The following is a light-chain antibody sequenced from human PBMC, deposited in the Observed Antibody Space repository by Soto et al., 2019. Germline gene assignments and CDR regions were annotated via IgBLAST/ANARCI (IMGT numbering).Light chain of an antibody. CDR1: NSDVGAYKY. J-gene: IGLJ2*01. CDR3: SSYTRSRTLI. V-gene: IGLV2-14*01. CDR2: EVS. Sequence: QSVLTQPASVSGSPGQSITISCIGTNSDVGAYKYVSWYQQQPDKAPKLIIYEVSNRPSGVSNRFSGSKSGNTASLTISGLQAEDEADYYCSSYTRSRTLIFGGGTKLTVL.